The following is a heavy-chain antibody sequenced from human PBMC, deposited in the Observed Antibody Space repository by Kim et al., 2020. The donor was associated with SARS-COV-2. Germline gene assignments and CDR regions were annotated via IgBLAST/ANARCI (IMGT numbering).Heavy chain of an antibody. D-gene: IGHD4-4*01. CDR2: IIGSGTTI. V-gene: IGHV3-48*03. CDR3: ARGPNYSPFDY. J-gene: IGHJ4*02. CDR1: GFTFSSYE. Sequence: GGSLRLSCTASGFTFSSYEMNWVRQAPGKGLEWVSYIIGSGTTIYYADSLRGRFTISRDNDKNSLFLQMNSLRAEDTAVYYCARGPNYSPFDYWGQGTLVTVSS.